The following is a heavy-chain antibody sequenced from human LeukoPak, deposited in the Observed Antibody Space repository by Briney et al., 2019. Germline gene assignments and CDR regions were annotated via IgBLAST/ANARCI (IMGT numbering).Heavy chain of an antibody. CDR1: GYSFTSYW. CDR2: IDPSDSYT. Sequence: GGSLKISCKGSGYSFTSYWISWVRQMPGKGLEWMGRIDPSDSYTNYSPSFQGHVTISADKSISTAYLQWSSLKASDTAIYYCAIGLFSSSWCFDYWGQGTLVPVSS. CDR3: AIGLFSSSWCFDY. J-gene: IGHJ4*02. D-gene: IGHD6-13*01. V-gene: IGHV5-10-1*01.